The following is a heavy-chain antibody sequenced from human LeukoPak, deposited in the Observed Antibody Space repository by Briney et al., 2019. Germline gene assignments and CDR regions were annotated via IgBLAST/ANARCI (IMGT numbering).Heavy chain of an antibody. CDR2: ITGSGSTT. CDR1: GFTFSNYE. D-gene: IGHD2-2*01. CDR3: ARPEGYCSSTSCQYYYYYYMDV. V-gene: IGHV3-48*03. J-gene: IGHJ6*03. Sequence: PGGSLRLSCAASGFTFSNYEINWVRQPPGKGLEWISDITGSGSTTYYADSVKGRFTISRDNAKNSLYLQMNSLRAEDTAVYYCARPEGYCSSTSCQYYYYYYMDVWGKGTTVTVSS.